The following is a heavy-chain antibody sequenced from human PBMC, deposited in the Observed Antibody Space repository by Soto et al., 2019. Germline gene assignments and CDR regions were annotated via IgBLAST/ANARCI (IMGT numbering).Heavy chain of an antibody. D-gene: IGHD2-2*01. Sequence: ASVKVSCKASGYTFTSYGISWVRQAPGQGLEWMGWISAYNGNTNYAQKLQGRVTMTTDTSTSTAYMEMRSLGSDDTAVYYCARDSRGYCSSTSCFNWFDPWGQGTLVTSPQ. J-gene: IGHJ5*02. CDR2: ISAYNGNT. V-gene: IGHV1-18*01. CDR1: GYTFTSYG. CDR3: ARDSRGYCSSTSCFNWFDP.